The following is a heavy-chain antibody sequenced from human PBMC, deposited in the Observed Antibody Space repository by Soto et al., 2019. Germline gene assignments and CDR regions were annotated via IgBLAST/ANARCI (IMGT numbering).Heavy chain of an antibody. D-gene: IGHD6-6*01. J-gene: IGHJ4*02. V-gene: IGHV3-23*01. CDR3: STAASSSSGY. CDR2: ITGSGATT. CDR1: RFTFINYD. Sequence: PGGSLRLSCAASRFTFINYDMSWVRQAPGKGLEWVSTITGSGATTYYADSVKGRFTISRDNPKNTLYLQMNSLRVKDTGVYFCSTAASSSSGYWGQGTLVTVSS.